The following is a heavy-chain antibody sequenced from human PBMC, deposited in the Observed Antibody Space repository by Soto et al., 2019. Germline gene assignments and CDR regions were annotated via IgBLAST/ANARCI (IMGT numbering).Heavy chain of an antibody. V-gene: IGHV1-46*01. CDR1: GYTFTNYY. CDR3: ARDRCDTTSCYECDY. CDR2: INPTGGST. Sequence: GASVKVSCKASGYTFTNYYMHWVRQAPGQGLEWMGIINPTGGSTRCAQKFQGRVTLTRDTSTSTVYMELSRLRSDDTAVYYCARDRCDTTSCYECDYWGQGTLVTVSS. D-gene: IGHD2-2*01. J-gene: IGHJ4*02.